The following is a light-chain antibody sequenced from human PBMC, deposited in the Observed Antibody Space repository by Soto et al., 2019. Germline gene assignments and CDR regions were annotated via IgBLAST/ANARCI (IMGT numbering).Light chain of an antibody. CDR1: SSDVGSYNY. J-gene: IGLJ2*01. CDR2: DVR. Sequence: QSALTQPASVSGSPGQSITISCTGTSSDVGSYNYVSWYQQHPGKAPKLMNYDVRNRTSGVSDRFSGSKSGKTASLTIFGLQADDEADYYSGSYTTRTTQVFGGGTKVTVL. V-gene: IGLV2-14*01. CDR3: GSYTTRTTQV.